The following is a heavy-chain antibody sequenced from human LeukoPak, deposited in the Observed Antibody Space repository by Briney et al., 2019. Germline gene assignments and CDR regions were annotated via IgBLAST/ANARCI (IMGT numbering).Heavy chain of an antibody. CDR3: ARDRDILTGYYYYYYYMDV. Sequence: GGSLTLSCTAPGISFSNDNKYWGRHAPATGLVWISSISSNSSYIYYADSLKGRFTISRDNAKNSLYLQMNSLRAEDTAVYYCARDRDILTGYYYYYYYMDVWGKGTTVTISS. CDR1: GISFSNDN. CDR2: ISSNSSYI. D-gene: IGHD3-9*01. V-gene: IGHV3-21*01. J-gene: IGHJ6*03.